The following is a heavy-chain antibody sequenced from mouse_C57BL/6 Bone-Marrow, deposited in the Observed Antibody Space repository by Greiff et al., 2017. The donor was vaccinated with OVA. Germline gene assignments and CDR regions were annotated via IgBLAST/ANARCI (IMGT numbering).Heavy chain of an antibody. V-gene: IGHV1-74*01. CDR2: IHPSDSDT. D-gene: IGHD1-1*01. CDR3: AIRIDYYGSSLWYVDV. J-gene: IGHJ1*03. CDR1: GYTFTSYW. Sequence: QVQLQQPGAELVKPGASVKVSCKASGYTFTSYWMHWVKQRPGQGLEWIGRIHPSDSDTNYNQKFKGKATLTVDKSSSTAYMQLSSLTSEDSAVYYCAIRIDYYGSSLWYVDVWGTGTTVTVSS.